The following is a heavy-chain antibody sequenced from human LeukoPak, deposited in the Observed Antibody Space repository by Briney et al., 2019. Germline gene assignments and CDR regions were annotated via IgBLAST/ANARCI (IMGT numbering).Heavy chain of an antibody. CDR3: TTAYYDFWSGYTGAFDI. D-gene: IGHD3-3*01. Sequence: GGSLRLSCAASGFTFSNAWMSWVRQAPGKGLEWVGRIKSKTDGGTTDYAAPVKGRFTISRDDSKNTLYLQMNSLKTEDTAVYYCTTAYYDFWSGYTGAFDIWGQGTMVTVSS. V-gene: IGHV3-15*01. CDR2: IKSKTDGGTT. J-gene: IGHJ3*02. CDR1: GFTFSNAW.